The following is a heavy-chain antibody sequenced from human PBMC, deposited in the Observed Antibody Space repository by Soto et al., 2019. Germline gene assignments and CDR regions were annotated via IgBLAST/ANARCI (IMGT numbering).Heavy chain of an antibody. J-gene: IGHJ6*02. D-gene: IGHD3-10*01. CDR3: AHIRGAGAYYYYPMDV. V-gene: IGHV2-70*12. CDR1: GFSLTTPGMR. CDR2: IDWDDDK. Sequence: VSCPTLVNPRQTLTLTCTFSGFSLTTPGMRVSWIRQPPGKALEWLAVIDWDDDKYYSTSLKTRLSISMDTSKNQVVLEMTNVAPVDTATYYCAHIRGAGAYYYYPMDVWGQGTTVTVSS.